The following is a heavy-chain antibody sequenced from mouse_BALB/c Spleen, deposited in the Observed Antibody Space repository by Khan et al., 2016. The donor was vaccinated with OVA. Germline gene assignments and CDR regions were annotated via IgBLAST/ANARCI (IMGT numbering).Heavy chain of an antibody. Sequence: VQLQQSGAELVRSGASVKLSCTASDFNIKDYYVHWVQQRPEQGLEWIGWIDTENGDTEYAPKFQGKATMTADTSSNTAYPQLSSLTSEDTAVYYCSERGGYAMDYWGQGTSVTVSS. J-gene: IGHJ4*01. CDR1: DFNIKDYY. V-gene: IGHV14-4*02. CDR2: IDTENGDT. CDR3: SERGGYAMDY.